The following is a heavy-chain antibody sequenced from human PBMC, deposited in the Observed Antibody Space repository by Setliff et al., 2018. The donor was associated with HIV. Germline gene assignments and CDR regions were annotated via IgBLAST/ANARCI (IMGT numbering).Heavy chain of an antibody. Sequence: NPSETLSLTCTVSGGSISSGSYYWSWIRQPAGKGLEWIGHIYTSGSTNYNTSLKSRVTISVDTSTNQFSLKLSSGTAADTAVYYCARGRRSSGWYVYHWGQGTLVTVSS. V-gene: IGHV4-61*09. CDR2: IYTSGST. D-gene: IGHD6-19*01. CDR3: ARGRRSSGWYVYH. CDR1: GGSISSGSYY. J-gene: IGHJ4*02.